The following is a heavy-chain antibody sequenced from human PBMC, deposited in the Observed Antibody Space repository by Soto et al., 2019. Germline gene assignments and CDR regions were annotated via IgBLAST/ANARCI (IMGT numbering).Heavy chain of an antibody. CDR3: ARVVVVIPPGYYYAMDV. J-gene: IGHJ6*02. V-gene: IGHV3-13*04. Sequence: GGSLRLSCAASGFTFSSYDMQWVRQATGKGLEWVSAIGTAGDTYYPGSVKGRFTISRENAKNSLYLQMNSLRAGDTAVYYCARVVVVIPPGYYYAMDVWGQGTTVTAP. CDR1: GFTFSSYD. CDR2: IGTAGDT. D-gene: IGHD3-22*01.